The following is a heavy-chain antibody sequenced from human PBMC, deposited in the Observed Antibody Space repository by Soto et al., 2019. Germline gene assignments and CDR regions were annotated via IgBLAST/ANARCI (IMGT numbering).Heavy chain of an antibody. CDR2: ISSSSSYI. CDR3: ARARPALGYCSSTSCRRSYYYGMDV. J-gene: IGHJ6*02. D-gene: IGHD2-2*01. V-gene: IGHV3-21*01. CDR1: GFTFSSYS. Sequence: PGGSLRLSCAASGFTFSSYSMNWVRQAPGKGLEWVSSISSSSSYIYYADSVKGRFTISRDNAKNSLYLQMDSLRAEDTAVYYCARARPALGYCSSTSCRRSYYYGMDVWGQGTTVTVSS.